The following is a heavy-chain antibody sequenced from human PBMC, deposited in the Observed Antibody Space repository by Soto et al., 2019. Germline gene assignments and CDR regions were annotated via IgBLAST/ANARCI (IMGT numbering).Heavy chain of an antibody. CDR2: INSDGSST. D-gene: IGHD3-3*01. Sequence: GGSLRLSCAASGFTFSSYWMHWVRQAPGKGLVWVSRINSDGSSTSYADSVKGRFTISRYNAKNTLYLQMNSLRAEYTAVYYCASLNYDFWRGMRYFDYWAQGTLVTVSS. CDR3: ASLNYDFWRGMRYFDY. V-gene: IGHV3-74*01. CDR1: GFTFSSYW. J-gene: IGHJ4*02.